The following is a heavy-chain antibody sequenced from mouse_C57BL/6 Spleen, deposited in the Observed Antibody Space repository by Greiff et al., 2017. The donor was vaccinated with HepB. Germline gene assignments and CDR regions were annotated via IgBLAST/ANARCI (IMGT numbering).Heavy chain of an antibody. Sequence: VQLQQSGAELVKPGASVKLSCKASGYTFTEYTIHWVKQRSGQGLEWIGWFYPGSGSIKYNEKFKDKATLTADKSSSTVYMELSRLTSEDSAVYVCARHEERKLGRGSRLYAMDYWGQGTSVTVSS. J-gene: IGHJ4*01. CDR1: GYTFTEYT. D-gene: IGHD1-1*01. CDR3: ARHEERKLGRGSRLYAMDY. CDR2: FYPGSGSI. V-gene: IGHV1-62-2*01.